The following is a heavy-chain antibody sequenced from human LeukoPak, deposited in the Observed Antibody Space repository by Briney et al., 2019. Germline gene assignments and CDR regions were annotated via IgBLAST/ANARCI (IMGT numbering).Heavy chain of an antibody. CDR3: ARDLSMADLGWFDP. CDR1: GYSISSGYY. D-gene: IGHD2-8*01. CDR2: IYHSGST. Sequence: SETLSLTCTVSGYSISSGYYWGWIRQPPGKGLEWIGSIYHSGSTYYNPSLKSRVTISVDTSKNQFSLKLSSVTAADTAVYYCARDLSMADLGWFDPWGQGTLVTVSS. J-gene: IGHJ5*02. V-gene: IGHV4-38-2*02.